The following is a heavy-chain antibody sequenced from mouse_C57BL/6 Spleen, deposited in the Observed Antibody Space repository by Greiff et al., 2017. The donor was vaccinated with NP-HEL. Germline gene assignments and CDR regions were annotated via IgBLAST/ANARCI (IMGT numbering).Heavy chain of an antibody. CDR2: ISNLAYSI. D-gene: IGHD1-1*01. CDR3: ARRDYGSFAY. J-gene: IGHJ3*01. V-gene: IGHV5-15*04. Sequence: DVHLVESGGGLVQPGGSLKLSCAASGFTFSDYGMAWVRQAPRKGPEWVAFISNLAYSIYYADTVTGRFTISRENAKNTLYLEMSSLRSEDTAMYYCARRDYGSFAYWGQGTLVTVSA. CDR1: GFTFSDYG.